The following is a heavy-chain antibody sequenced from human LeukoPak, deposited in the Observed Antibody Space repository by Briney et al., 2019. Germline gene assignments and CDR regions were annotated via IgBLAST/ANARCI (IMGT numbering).Heavy chain of an antibody. Sequence: GGSLRLSCAASGFTFSSYAMHWVRQAPGKGLEWVAVISYDGSNKYYADSVKGRFTISRDNSKNTMYLQMNGLRAEDTAVYYCARDQNYYDSSGWAVDAFDIWGQGTMVTVSS. CDR2: ISYDGSNK. V-gene: IGHV3-30-3*01. J-gene: IGHJ3*02. CDR3: ARDQNYYDSSGWAVDAFDI. D-gene: IGHD3-22*01. CDR1: GFTFSSYA.